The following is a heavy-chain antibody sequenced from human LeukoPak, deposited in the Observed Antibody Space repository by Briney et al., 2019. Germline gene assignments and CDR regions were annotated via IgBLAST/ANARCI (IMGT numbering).Heavy chain of an antibody. CDR1: GGSISRSSDY. Sequence: SETLSLTCTVSGGSISRSSDYWGWIRQPPGKGLEWIGCIYYSGSTYYNPSLKSRVTISVDTSKNQFSLKLSSVTAADTAVYYCARSLGHYYGSGSYYNYQGTDYWGQGTLVTVS. J-gene: IGHJ4*02. CDR3: ARSLGHYYGSGSYYNYQGTDY. D-gene: IGHD3-10*01. V-gene: IGHV4-39*01. CDR2: IYYSGST.